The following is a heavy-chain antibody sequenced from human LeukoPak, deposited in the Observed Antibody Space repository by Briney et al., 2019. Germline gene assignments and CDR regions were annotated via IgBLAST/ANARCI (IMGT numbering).Heavy chain of an antibody. CDR2: IYYSGST. J-gene: IGHJ4*02. D-gene: IGHD6-13*01. V-gene: IGHV4-31*03. CDR1: GGSISSGGYY. Sequence: KPSQTLSLTCTVSGGSISSGGYYWSWIRQHPGKGLEWIGYIYYSGSTYYNPSLKSRVTISVDTSKNQFSLKLSSVTAADTAVYYCARDSATAGTGYGYWGQGTLVTVSS. CDR3: ARDSATAGTGYGY.